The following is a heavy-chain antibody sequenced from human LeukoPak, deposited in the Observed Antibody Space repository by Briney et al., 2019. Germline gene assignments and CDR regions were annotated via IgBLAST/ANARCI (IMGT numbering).Heavy chain of an antibody. J-gene: IGHJ4*02. V-gene: IGHV3-74*01. CDR1: GFTFSSYW. Sequence: TGGSLRLSCAASGFTFSSYWMHWVRQAPGKGLVWVSRINSDGSSTSYADSVKGRFTVSRDNAKNTLYLQMNSLRAEDTAVYYCARGPAVAGVDYWGQGTLVTVSS. CDR2: INSDGSST. D-gene: IGHD6-19*01. CDR3: ARGPAVAGVDY.